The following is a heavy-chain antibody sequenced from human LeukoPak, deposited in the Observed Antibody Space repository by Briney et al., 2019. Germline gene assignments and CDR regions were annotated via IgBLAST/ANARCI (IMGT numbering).Heavy chain of an antibody. CDR1: GGSVSSYY. V-gene: IGHV4-59*02. Sequence: PSETPSLTCTVSGGSVSSYYWSWIRQPPGKGLEWIGYIYYSGSTNYSPSLKSRVTISVDTSKNQFSLKLSSVTAADTAVYYCARYGLIRGFEYWGQGTLVTVSS. CDR2: IYYSGST. CDR3: ARYGLIRGFEY. D-gene: IGHD3-16*01. J-gene: IGHJ4*02.